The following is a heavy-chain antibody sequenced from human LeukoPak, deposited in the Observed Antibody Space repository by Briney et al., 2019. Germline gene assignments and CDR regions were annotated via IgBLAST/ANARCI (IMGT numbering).Heavy chain of an antibody. CDR3: ARERDYYDSSGDNWFDP. V-gene: IGHV4-59*01. CDR1: GGSISSYY. Sequence: SETLSLTCTVSGGSISSYYWSWIRQPPGKGLEWIGYISNSGSTNYNPSLKSRVTISVDTSKNQFSLKLSSVTAADTAVYYCARERDYYDSSGDNWFDPWGQGTLVTVSS. J-gene: IGHJ5*02. D-gene: IGHD3-22*01. CDR2: ISNSGST.